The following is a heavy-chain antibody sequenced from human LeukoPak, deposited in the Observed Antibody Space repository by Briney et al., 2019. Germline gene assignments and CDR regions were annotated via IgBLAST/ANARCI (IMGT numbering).Heavy chain of an antibody. CDR1: GFTFSSYA. J-gene: IGHJ4*02. V-gene: IGHV3-23*01. CDR3: AKEIFGVPAAISAY. D-gene: IGHD2-2*02. Sequence: GGSLRLSCAASGFTFSSYAMSWVRQAPGKGLEGVSAISGSGGSTYYADSVKGRFTISRDNSKNTLYLQMNSLRAEDTAVYYCAKEIFGVPAAISAYWGQGTLVTVSS. CDR2: ISGSGGST.